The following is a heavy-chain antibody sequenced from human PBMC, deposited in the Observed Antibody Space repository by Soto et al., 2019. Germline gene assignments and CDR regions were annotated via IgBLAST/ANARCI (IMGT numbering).Heavy chain of an antibody. V-gene: IGHV4-59*01. CDR1: GGSISTYY. D-gene: IGHD3-22*01. CDR3: AREGINGGYVDY. J-gene: IGHJ4*02. Sequence: SETLSLTCTVSGGSISTYYWNWIRQPPGKGLEWIGYIYYSGSTNYNPALKSRVTISADTSKNQFSLRLSSVTAADTAVYYCAREGINGGYVDYWGQGTLVTVSS. CDR2: IYYSGST.